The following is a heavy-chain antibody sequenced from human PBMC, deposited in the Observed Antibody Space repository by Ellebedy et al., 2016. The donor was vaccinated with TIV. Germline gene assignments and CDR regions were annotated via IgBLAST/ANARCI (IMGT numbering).Heavy chain of an antibody. V-gene: IGHV1-69*13. Sequence: AASVKVSCKASGGTFRKYAMSWVRQAPGQGLEWMGGIIPMFGTPNYAQKFQGRFTITADESTNTAYMELSSLRSEDTAVYYCARDRWERDAYDSEAWELRGYYYYYGMDVWGQGTTVTVSS. CDR3: ARDRWERDAYDSEAWELRGYYYYYGMDV. J-gene: IGHJ6*02. CDR1: GGTFRKYA. D-gene: IGHD1-26*01. CDR2: IIPMFGTP.